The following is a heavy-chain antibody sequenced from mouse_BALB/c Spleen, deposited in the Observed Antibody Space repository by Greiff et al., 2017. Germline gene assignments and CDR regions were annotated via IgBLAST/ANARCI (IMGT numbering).Heavy chain of an antibody. D-gene: IGHD1-2*01. CDR3: VLATTATFAY. Sequence: DVQLVESGGGLVQPKGSLKLSCAASGFTFNTYAMNWVRQAPGKGLEWVARIRSKSNNYATYYADSVKDRFTISRDDSQSMLYLQMNNLKTEDTAMYYCVLATTATFAYWGQGTLVTVSA. V-gene: IGHV10-1*02. CDR1: GFTFNTYA. J-gene: IGHJ3*01. CDR2: IRSKSNNYAT.